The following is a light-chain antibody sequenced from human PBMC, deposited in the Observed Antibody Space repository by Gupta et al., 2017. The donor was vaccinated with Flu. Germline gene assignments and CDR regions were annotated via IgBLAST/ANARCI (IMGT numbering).Light chain of an antibody. Sequence: DAVMPQSQLSLPVTLGQPASISCRSSESLVYSDGDSYVSWFHPRPGQSPRRLIDTASNRDSGVPDRSSGSGSGTDFTLTSSRLEAEDVGVYYCMHSTRWPLTFGQGTKVEI. V-gene: IGKV2-30*01. CDR1: ESLVYSDGDSY. J-gene: IGKJ1*01. CDR2: TAS. CDR3: MHSTRWPLT.